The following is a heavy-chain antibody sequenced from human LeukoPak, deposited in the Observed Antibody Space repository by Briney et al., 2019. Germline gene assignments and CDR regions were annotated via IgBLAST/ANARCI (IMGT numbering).Heavy chain of an antibody. D-gene: IGHD6-19*01. V-gene: IGHV3-NL1*01. CDR2: ISGSGGST. Sequence: GGSLRLSCAASGFSFSGYGMHWVRQAPGKGLEWVSAISGSGGSTYYVDSVKGRFTISRDNSKNTLYLQMNSLRAEDTAVYYCAKDLMAGTRTVGLFDYWGQGTLVTVSS. CDR3: AKDLMAGTRTVGLFDY. J-gene: IGHJ4*02. CDR1: GFSFSGYG.